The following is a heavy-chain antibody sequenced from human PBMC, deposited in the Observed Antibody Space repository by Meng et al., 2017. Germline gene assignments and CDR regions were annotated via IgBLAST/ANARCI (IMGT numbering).Heavy chain of an antibody. CDR2: IYHSGST. D-gene: IGHD6-19*01. Sequence: SETLSLTCAVSGGSISSSNWWSWVRQPPGKGLEWIGEIYHSGSTNYNPSLKSRVTISADKSKNQFSLKLSSVTAADTAVYYCARAQQWLVPYWFDPWGQGTLVTVSS. V-gene: IGHV4-4*02. CDR3: ARAQQWLVPYWFDP. J-gene: IGHJ5*02. CDR1: GGSISSSNW.